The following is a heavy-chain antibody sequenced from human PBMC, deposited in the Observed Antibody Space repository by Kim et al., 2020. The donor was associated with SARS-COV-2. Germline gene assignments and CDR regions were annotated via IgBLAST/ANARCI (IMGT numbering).Heavy chain of an antibody. V-gene: IGHV4-31*02. D-gene: IGHD1-26*01. CDR3: ARDKVGATYTWFDP. Sequence: NPSLKSRVTISVDTSKNQFSLKLSSVTAADTAVYYCARDKVGATYTWFDPWGQGTLVTVSS. J-gene: IGHJ5*02.